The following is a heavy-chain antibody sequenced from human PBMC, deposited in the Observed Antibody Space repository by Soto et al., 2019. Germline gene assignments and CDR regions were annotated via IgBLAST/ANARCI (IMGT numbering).Heavy chain of an antibody. J-gene: IGHJ4*02. V-gene: IGHV3-33*01. CDR1: GFTFSSYG. CDR3: ARAPTNLLPYYFDY. Sequence: GGSLRLSCAASGFTFSSYGMHWVRQAPGKGLEWVAVIWYDGSNKYYADSVKGRFTISRDNSKNTLYLQMNSLRAEDTAVYYCARAPTNLLPYYFDYWGQGTLVTVSS. CDR2: IWYDGSNK. D-gene: IGHD3-22*01.